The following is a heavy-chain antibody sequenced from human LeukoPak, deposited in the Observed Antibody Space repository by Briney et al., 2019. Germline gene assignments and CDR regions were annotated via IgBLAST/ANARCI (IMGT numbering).Heavy chain of an antibody. CDR2: ISSSGSTI. V-gene: IGHV3-48*03. Sequence: GGSLRLSCAASGFTFSSYEMNWVRRAPGKGLEWVSYISSSGSTIYYADSVKGRFTISRDNAKNSLYLQMNSLRAEDTALYYCARDGQWLPPYAFDIWGQGTMVTVSS. CDR3: ARDGQWLPPYAFDI. CDR1: GFTFSSYE. J-gene: IGHJ3*02. D-gene: IGHD6-19*01.